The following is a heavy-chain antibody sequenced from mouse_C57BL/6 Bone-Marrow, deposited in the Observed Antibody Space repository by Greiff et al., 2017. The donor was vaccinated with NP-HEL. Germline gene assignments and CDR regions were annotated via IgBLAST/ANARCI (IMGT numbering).Heavy chain of an antibody. CDR1: GYTFTSYW. CDR3: GRNPY. D-gene: IGHD2-1*01. CDR2: IDPSDSYT. Sequence: QVHVKQPGAELVRPGTSVKLSCKASGYTFTSYWMHWVKQRPGQGLEWIGVIDPSDSYTNYNQKFKGKATLTVDTSSSTAYMQLSSLTSEDSAVYYCGRNPYWGQGTTLTVSS. V-gene: IGHV1-59*01. J-gene: IGHJ2*01.